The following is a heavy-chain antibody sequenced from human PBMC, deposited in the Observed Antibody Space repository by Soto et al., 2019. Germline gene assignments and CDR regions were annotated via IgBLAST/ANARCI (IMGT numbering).Heavy chain of an antibody. CDR3: VKGFWGDY. Sequence: DVQLLESGGGLVQPGGSLRLSCAASGFTFSRHDMIWVRQAPGKGLEWVSGISGGGTTHYADSVKGRFIISRDASRNTLYLQRNSLRVAETANYYCVKGFWGDYWGQGALVIVSS. V-gene: IGHV3-23*01. CDR2: ISGGGTT. J-gene: IGHJ4*02. CDR1: GFTFSRHD. D-gene: IGHD3-16*01.